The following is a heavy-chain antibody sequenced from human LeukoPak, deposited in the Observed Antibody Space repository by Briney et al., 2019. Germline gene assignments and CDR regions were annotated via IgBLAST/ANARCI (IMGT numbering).Heavy chain of an antibody. CDR1: GGSISSSNW. CDR2: IYHSGST. CDR3: ARDYGAAARDAFDI. D-gene: IGHD6-13*01. Sequence: PSETLSLTCAVSGGSISSSNWWSWVRQPPGKGLDWIGEIYHSGSTNYNPSLKSRVTISVDKSKNQFSLKLSSVAAADTAVYYCARDYGAAARDAFDIWGQGTMVTVSS. V-gene: IGHV4-4*02. J-gene: IGHJ3*02.